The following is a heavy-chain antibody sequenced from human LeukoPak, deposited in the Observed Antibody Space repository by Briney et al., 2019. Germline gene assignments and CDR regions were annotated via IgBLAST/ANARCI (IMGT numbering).Heavy chain of an antibody. CDR2: ISYDGSNK. J-gene: IGHJ6*02. Sequence: SGRSLRLSCAAPGFTFSSYGMHWVRQAPGKGLEWVAVISYDGSNKYYADSVKGRFTISRDNSKNTLYLQMNSLRAEDTAVYYCARIVGAHYGMDVWGQGTTVTVSS. D-gene: IGHD1-26*01. CDR3: ARIVGAHYGMDV. V-gene: IGHV3-30*03. CDR1: GFTFSSYG.